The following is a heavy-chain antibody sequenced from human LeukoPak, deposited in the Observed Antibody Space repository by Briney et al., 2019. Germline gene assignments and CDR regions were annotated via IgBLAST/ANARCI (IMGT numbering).Heavy chain of an antibody. D-gene: IGHD4-17*01. V-gene: IGHV3-53*01. Sequence: PGGSLRPSCAASGFTVSSNYMSWVRQAPGKGLEWVSIIYAGGSTYYADSVKGRFTISRDNSKNTLYLQMNSLRAEDTAVYYCATTVTRYYFDYWGQGTLVTVSS. CDR1: GFTVSSNY. CDR2: IYAGGST. CDR3: ATTVTRYYFDY. J-gene: IGHJ4*02.